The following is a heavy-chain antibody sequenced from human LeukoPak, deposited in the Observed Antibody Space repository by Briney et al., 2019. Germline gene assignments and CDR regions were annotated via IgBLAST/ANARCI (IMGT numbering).Heavy chain of an antibody. CDR3: VRLVDLGAFDI. CDR1: GYSFTSYW. D-gene: IGHD3-3*01. V-gene: IGHV5-51*01. CDR2: IYPGDSDT. Sequence: GESLKISCKGSGYSFTSYWIGWVRQMPGKGLEWMGIIYPGDSDTRYGPSFQGQVTVSADKSVSTAYLQWSSLNASDTAMYYCVRLVDLGAFDIWGQGTMVTVSS. J-gene: IGHJ3*02.